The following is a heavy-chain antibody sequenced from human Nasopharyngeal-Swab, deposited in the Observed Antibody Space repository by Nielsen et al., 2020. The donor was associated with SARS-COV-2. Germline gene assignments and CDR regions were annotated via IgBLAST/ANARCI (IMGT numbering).Heavy chain of an antibody. CDR2: IDPNTGGT. Sequence: WVRQAPGQGLEWMGRIDPNTGGTSSAQIFQGRVTMARDTSISTVYIEVTSLTSDDTAVYYCASGGGYCSSTSCSNWFDPWGQGTLVTVSS. J-gene: IGHJ5*02. CDR3: ASGGGYCSSTSCSNWFDP. V-gene: IGHV1-2*06. D-gene: IGHD2-2*03.